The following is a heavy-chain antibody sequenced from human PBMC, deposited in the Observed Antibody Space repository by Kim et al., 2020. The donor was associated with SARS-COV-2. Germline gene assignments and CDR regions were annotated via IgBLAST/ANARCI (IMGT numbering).Heavy chain of an antibody. Sequence: YSGSTYYNPSLKSRVTISVDTSKKQFSLKLSSVTAADTAVYYCARGTDYWGQGTLVTVSS. CDR3: ARGTDY. V-gene: IGHV4-39*01. J-gene: IGHJ4*02. CDR2: YSGST.